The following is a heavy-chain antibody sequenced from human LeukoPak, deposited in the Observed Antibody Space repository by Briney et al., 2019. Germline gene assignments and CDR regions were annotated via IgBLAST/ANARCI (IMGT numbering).Heavy chain of an antibody. Sequence: GGSLRLSCAASGFTFSSYAMSWVRQAPGKGLEWVSAISGSGGSTYYADSVKGRFTISKDNSKNTVYLQMSSLRVDDTAVYHCAKAASSSWPSYYYGMDVWGQGTTVTVSS. D-gene: IGHD6-13*01. J-gene: IGHJ6*02. CDR2: ISGSGGST. CDR3: AKAASSSWPSYYYGMDV. V-gene: IGHV3-23*01. CDR1: GFTFSSYA.